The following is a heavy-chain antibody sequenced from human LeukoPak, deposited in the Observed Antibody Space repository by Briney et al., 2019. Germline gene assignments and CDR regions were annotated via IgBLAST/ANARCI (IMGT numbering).Heavy chain of an antibody. Sequence: GASVKVSCKASGYTFTGYYMHWVRQAPGQGLEWMGWINPNSGGTNYAQKFQGRVTMTRDTSISTAYMELSRLRSDDTAVYYCARARHPIVVVPAGTGFDPWGQGTLVTVSS. CDR3: ARARHPIVVVPAGTGFDP. J-gene: IGHJ5*02. CDR1: GYTFTGYY. D-gene: IGHD2-2*01. V-gene: IGHV1-2*02. CDR2: INPNSGGT.